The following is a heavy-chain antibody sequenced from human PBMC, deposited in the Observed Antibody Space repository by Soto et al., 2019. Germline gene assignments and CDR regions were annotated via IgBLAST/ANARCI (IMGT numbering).Heavy chain of an antibody. CDR3: ARDSPNGSTYSGYDAIDS. D-gene: IGHD5-12*01. CDR1: GGTFSTST. J-gene: IGHJ4*02. CDR2: TNPILDVA. V-gene: IGHV1-69*08. Sequence: QVQLVQSGAEVKKPGSSVKVSCKASGGTFSTSTFTWVRQAPGQGLEWMVRTNPILDVADYAQDFQGRVTITADKSTSTAYIELTSMTSKVTAVYYCARDSPNGSTYSGYDAIDSWGQGTLGTVSS.